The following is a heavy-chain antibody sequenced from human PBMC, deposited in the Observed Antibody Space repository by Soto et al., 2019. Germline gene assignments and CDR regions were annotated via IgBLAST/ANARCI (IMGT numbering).Heavy chain of an antibody. V-gene: IGHV1-18*01. Sequence: QVQLVQSGAEVKKPGASVKVSCKASGYTFTSYGISWVRQAPGQGPERMGWISAYNGNTNYAQKLQGRVTMTTDTSTSTSYMEMRSLRSDETAVYYCASFKASGWLNWFDPWGQGTLVTVSS. CDR2: ISAYNGNT. D-gene: IGHD6-19*01. CDR1: GYTFTSYG. CDR3: ASFKASGWLNWFDP. J-gene: IGHJ5*02.